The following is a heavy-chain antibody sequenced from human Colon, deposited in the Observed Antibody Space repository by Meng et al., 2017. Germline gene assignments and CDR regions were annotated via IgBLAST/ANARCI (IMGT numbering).Heavy chain of an antibody. Sequence: QVQRQESGPGRVKPLGTLSLTCAVSGDSIRSSNWWSWVRQPPGRGLEWIGEIYHSGSTNYNPSLKNRLSLTVDKSKNQFSLTLHSVTAADTAVYYCARVIYASGNMAHLDCWGQGTLVTVSS. V-gene: IGHV4-4*02. CDR3: ARVIYASGNMAHLDC. CDR2: IYHSGST. CDR1: GDSIRSSNW. D-gene: IGHD3-10*01. J-gene: IGHJ4*02.